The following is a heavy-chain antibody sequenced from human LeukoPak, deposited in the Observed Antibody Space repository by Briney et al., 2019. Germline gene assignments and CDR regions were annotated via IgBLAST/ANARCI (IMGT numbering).Heavy chain of an antibody. CDR3: ARVSGNIQIWPQPFGDGMDV. V-gene: IGHV3-30*03. J-gene: IGHJ6*02. CDR2: ISYDGSNK. Sequence: PGGSLRLSCAASGFTFGSYGMHWVRQAPGKGLEWVAVISYDGSNKYYADSVKGRFTISREDSKNTLYLQMNILRAEDTAIYYCARVSGNIQIWPQPFGDGMDVWGQGTTVTVSS. CDR1: GFTFGSYG. D-gene: IGHD3-10*01.